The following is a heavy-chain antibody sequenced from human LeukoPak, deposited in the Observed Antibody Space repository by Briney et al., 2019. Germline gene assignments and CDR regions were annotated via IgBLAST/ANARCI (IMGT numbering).Heavy chain of an antibody. CDR2: IYSGGST. CDR1: GFTFINYA. J-gene: IGHJ6*02. CDR3: ARDPGYYDFWSGSALGMDV. D-gene: IGHD3-3*01. Sequence: GGSLRLSCAASGFTFINYAMSWVRQAPGKGLEWVSVIYSGGSTYYADSVKGRFTISRDNSKNTLYLQMNSLRAEDTAVYYCARDPGYYDFWSGSALGMDVWGQGTTVTVSS. V-gene: IGHV3-66*01.